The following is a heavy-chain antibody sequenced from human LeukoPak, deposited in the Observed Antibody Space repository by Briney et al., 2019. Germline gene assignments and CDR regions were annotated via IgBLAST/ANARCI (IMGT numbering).Heavy chain of an antibody. D-gene: IGHD3-22*01. V-gene: IGHV4-59*01. CDR3: ARGGDYYDSSGYLDY. CDR1: GGSISSYY. CDR2: IYYSGST. Sequence: PSETLSLTCTVSGGSISSYYWSWIRQPPGKGLEWIGYIYYSGSTNYNPSLKSRVTISVDTSKNQFSLKLSSVTAADTAVYYCARGGDYYDSSGYLDYWGQRTLVTVSS. J-gene: IGHJ4*02.